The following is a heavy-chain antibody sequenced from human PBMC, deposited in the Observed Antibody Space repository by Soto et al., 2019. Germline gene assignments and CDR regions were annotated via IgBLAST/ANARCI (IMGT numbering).Heavy chain of an antibody. V-gene: IGHV4-39*01. D-gene: IGHD1-7*01. CDR2: IYNGEDT. Sequence: QLQLQGSGPGLVKPSETLSLTCSVSGGSVSSSSLYWGWIRQSPGKGLEWIGNIYNGEDTYYNPSLKSRVSISVDTSKNVFSLRLRSVTAADTAVYYCARPSLQGTGTSVGWYFDLWGRGTLATVSS. CDR3: ARPSLQGTGTSVGWYFDL. J-gene: IGHJ2*01. CDR1: GGSVSSSSLY.